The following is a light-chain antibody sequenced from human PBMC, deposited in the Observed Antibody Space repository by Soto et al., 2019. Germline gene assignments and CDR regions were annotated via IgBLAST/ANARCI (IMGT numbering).Light chain of an antibody. J-gene: IGKJ5*01. CDR3: QQYGSSIN. Sequence: DIVFTQSPGTLSLSLGERATLPCIASQSVKSSYLAWYQHKPGQAPRLLIYGTSSRATGIPDRFSGSGSGTDFTLTISRLEPEDFAVYYCQQYGSSINFGQGTRLEI. CDR1: QSVKSSY. V-gene: IGKV3-20*01. CDR2: GTS.